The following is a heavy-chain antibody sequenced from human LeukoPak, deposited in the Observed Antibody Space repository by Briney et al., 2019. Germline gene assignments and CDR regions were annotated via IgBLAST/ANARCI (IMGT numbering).Heavy chain of an antibody. CDR3: AGHFASGRFHYYYMDV. J-gene: IGHJ6*03. V-gene: IGHV3-74*01. Sequence: GGSLRLSCEASGFIFSSYWMHWVRQAPGKGLAWVSRIKSDGSSTIYADLVKGRFTISRDNAKNTLYLQMNSLRVDDTAVYYCAGHFASGRFHYYYMDVWGKGTTVTVSS. D-gene: IGHD3-10*01. CDR1: GFIFSSYW. CDR2: IKSDGSST.